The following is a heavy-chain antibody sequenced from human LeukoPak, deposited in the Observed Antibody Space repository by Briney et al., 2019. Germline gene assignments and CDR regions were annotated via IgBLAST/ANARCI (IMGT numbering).Heavy chain of an antibody. CDR2: INAGNGNT. CDR1: GYTFTSYA. V-gene: IGHV1-3*01. CDR3: ARREYSGYDNWFDP. D-gene: IGHD5-12*01. Sequence: ASVKVSCKASGYTFTSYAMHWVRQAPGQRLEWMGWINAGNGNTKYSQKFQGRVTMTRDTSTSTVYMELSSLRSEDTAVYYCARREYSGYDNWFDPWGQGTLVTVSS. J-gene: IGHJ5*02.